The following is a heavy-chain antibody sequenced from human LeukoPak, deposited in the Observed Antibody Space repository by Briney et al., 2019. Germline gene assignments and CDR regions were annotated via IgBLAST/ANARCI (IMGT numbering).Heavy chain of an antibody. D-gene: IGHD3-3*01. J-gene: IGHJ4*02. V-gene: IGHV4-59*11. CDR1: GSSISSHY. Sequence: SETLSLTCTVSGSSISSHYWSWIRQPPGKGLEWIGLTYYSGSTNFNPSLKSRVTISLDTSKNQLSLKLRSVTAADTAVYYCARVLEDYDFWSGYVDYWGQGTLVTVSS. CDR3: ARVLEDYDFWSGYVDY. CDR2: TYYSGST.